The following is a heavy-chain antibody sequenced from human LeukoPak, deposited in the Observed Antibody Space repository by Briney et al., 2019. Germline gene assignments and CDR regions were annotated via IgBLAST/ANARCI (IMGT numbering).Heavy chain of an antibody. CDR1: GYTFTSYA. CDR3: VKPRVITVGGLDY. Sequence: GASVKVSCKASGYTFTSYAMNWVRQAAGQGLEWMGGIIPIFGTANYAQKFQGRVTITADESTSTAYMELSSLRVEDTAVYYCVKPRVITVGGLDYWGQGTLVSVSS. CDR2: IIPIFGTA. V-gene: IGHV1-69*13. J-gene: IGHJ4*02. D-gene: IGHD3-16*02.